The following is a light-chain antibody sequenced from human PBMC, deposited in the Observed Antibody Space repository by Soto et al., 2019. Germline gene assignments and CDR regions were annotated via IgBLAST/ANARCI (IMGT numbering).Light chain of an antibody. CDR1: SSDVGSYNL. Sequence: QSALTQPASVSGSPGQSITISCTGTSSDVGSYNLVSWYQQHPGKAPKLMIYEGSKRPSGVSNRFSGSKSGNTASLTISGLXAXXXADYYCCSYAGSRYVFGTGTKLTVL. CDR2: EGS. V-gene: IGLV2-23*01. J-gene: IGLJ1*01. CDR3: CSYAGSRYV.